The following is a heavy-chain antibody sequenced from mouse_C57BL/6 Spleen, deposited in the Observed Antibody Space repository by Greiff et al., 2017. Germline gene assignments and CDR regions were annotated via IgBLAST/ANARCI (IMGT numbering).Heavy chain of an antibody. V-gene: IGHV1-85*01. J-gene: IGHJ2*01. Sequence: VNLVESGPELVKPGASVKLSCKASGYTFTSYDINWVKQRPGQGLEWIGWIYPRDGSTKYNEKFKGKATLTVYTSSSTAYMELHSLTSEDSAVYFCARRGIYYDYDGESFDYWGQGTTLTVSS. CDR1: GYTFTSYD. D-gene: IGHD2-4*01. CDR3: ARRGIYYDYDGESFDY. CDR2: IYPRDGST.